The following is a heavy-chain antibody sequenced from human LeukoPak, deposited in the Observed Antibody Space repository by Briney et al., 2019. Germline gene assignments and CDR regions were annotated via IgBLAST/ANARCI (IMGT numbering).Heavy chain of an antibody. Sequence: PGGSLRLSCAASGFTFSSYGMHWVRQAPGKGLEWVAVISYDGSNKYYADSVKGRFTISRDNSKNTLYLQMNSLRAEDTAVYYCAKDRRSSGYCSGGSCYLNWFDPWGQGTLVTVSS. CDR2: ISYDGSNK. J-gene: IGHJ5*02. V-gene: IGHV3-30*18. CDR3: AKDRRSSGYCSGGSCYLNWFDP. D-gene: IGHD2-15*01. CDR1: GFTFSSYG.